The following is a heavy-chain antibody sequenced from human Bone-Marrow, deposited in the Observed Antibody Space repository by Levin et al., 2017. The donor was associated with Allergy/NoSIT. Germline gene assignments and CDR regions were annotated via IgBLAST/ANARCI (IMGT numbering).Heavy chain of an antibody. V-gene: IGHV3-23*01. CDR1: GFTFRNFA. J-gene: IGHJ4*02. CDR3: AKEFYHSSGYYYTLFDS. CDR2: ISGPGGST. D-gene: IGHD3-22*01. Sequence: EASVKVSCVASGFTFRNFAMNWVRQAPGQGPEWVSGISGPGGSTYYADSVKGRFAISRDNSKNTVYLQMNSLRAEDTAVYYCAKEFYHSSGYYYTLFDSWGQGTLVIVSS.